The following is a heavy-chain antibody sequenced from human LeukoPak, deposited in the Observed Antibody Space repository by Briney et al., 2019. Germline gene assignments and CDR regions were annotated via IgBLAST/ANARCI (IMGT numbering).Heavy chain of an antibody. CDR1: GASVSSGNYF. CDR3: TRALCINGVCEWFDP. V-gene: IGHV4-61*02. Sequence: SETLSLTCSVSGASVSSGNYFWTWIRQPTGKGLEWIGRMSTSGNTNYNPSLESRVTISGDTSKNQFSLQLRSVTAAGTAVYYCTRALCINGVCEWFDPWGQGTLVTVSS. J-gene: IGHJ5*02. CDR2: MSTSGNT. D-gene: IGHD2-8*01.